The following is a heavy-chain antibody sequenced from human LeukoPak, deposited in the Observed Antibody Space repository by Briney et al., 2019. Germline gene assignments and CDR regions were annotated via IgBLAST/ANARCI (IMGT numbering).Heavy chain of an antibody. V-gene: IGHV4-39*07. CDR1: GGSISSSSYY. CDR3: ARGLQVGIAAAPNWFDP. Sequence: SETLSLTCTISGGSISSSSYYWGWIRQPPGKGLEWIGSIYYSGSTYYNPSLKSRVTISVDTSKNQFSLKLSSVTAADTAVYYCARGLQVGIAAAPNWFDPWGQGTLVTVSS. D-gene: IGHD6-13*01. CDR2: IYYSGST. J-gene: IGHJ5*02.